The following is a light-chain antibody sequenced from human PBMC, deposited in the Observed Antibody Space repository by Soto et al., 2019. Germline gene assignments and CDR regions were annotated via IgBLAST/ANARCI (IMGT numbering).Light chain of an antibody. J-gene: IGKJ5*01. V-gene: IGKV3-15*01. CDR2: ATS. Sequence: EIVMTQSPATLSVSPGERATLSCRASQYIGANLAWYQQKPGQAPRLLIYATSTRATGVPDRFSGSGSGTEFNLTISSLQSEDFAVYHCQQYDNKPPITFGQGTRLENK. CDR1: QYIGAN. CDR3: QQYDNKPPIT.